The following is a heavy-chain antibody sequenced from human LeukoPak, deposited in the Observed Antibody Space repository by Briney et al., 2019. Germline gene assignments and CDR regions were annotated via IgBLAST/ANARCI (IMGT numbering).Heavy chain of an antibody. Sequence: GGSLRLSCAASGFTFSSYWMSWVRQAPGKGLEWVGRIKSKTDGGTTDYAAPVKGRFTISRDGSKSTLYLQMNSLKTEDTAVYYCSKLYYDILTGSDYWGQGTLVTVSS. CDR2: IKSKTDGGTT. J-gene: IGHJ4*02. V-gene: IGHV3-15*01. CDR3: SKLYYDILTGSDY. CDR1: GFTFSSYW. D-gene: IGHD3-9*01.